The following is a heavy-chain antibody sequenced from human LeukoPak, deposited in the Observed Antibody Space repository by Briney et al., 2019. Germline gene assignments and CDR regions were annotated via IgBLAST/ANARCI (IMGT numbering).Heavy chain of an antibody. Sequence: SETLSLTCAVYGGSFSGYYWSWIRQPPGKGLEWIGEINHSGSTNYNPSLKSRVTISVDTSKNQFSLKLSSVTAADTAVYYCARGSSGWTDDYWGQGTLVTVSS. CDR1: GGSFSGYY. V-gene: IGHV4-34*09. J-gene: IGHJ4*02. CDR3: ARGSSGWTDDY. CDR2: INHSGST. D-gene: IGHD3/OR15-3a*01.